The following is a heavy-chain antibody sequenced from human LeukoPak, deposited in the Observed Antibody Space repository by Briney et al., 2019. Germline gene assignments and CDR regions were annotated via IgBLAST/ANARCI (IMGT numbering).Heavy chain of an antibody. CDR3: ARSPSSYYYDSLRAFDI. D-gene: IGHD3-22*01. CDR2: IYYSGST. CDR1: GGSISSGSYY. V-gene: IGHV4-31*03. Sequence: SETLSLTCTVSGGSISSGSYYWSWIRQHPGKGLEWIGYIYYSGSTYYNPSLKSRVTISVDTSKNQFSLKLSSVTAADTAVYYCARSPSSYYYDSLRAFDIWGQGTMVTVSS. J-gene: IGHJ3*02.